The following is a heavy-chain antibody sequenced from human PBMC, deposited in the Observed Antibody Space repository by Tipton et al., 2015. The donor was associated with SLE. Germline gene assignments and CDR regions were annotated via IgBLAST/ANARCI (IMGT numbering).Heavy chain of an antibody. CDR2: IYYGGST. J-gene: IGHJ4*02. V-gene: IGHV4-39*07. Sequence: TLSLTCTVSGGSISSSSHYWGWIRQPPGKGLEWIGSIYYGGSTYYNPSLKSRVTISVDTSKNQFSLKLSSVTAADTAVYYCARDTICGVAHWGQGTLVTVSS. CDR1: GGSISSSSHY. CDR3: ARDTICGVAH. D-gene: IGHD3-3*01.